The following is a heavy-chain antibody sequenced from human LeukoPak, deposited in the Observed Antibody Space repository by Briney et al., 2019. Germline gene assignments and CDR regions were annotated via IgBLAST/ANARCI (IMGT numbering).Heavy chain of an antibody. V-gene: IGHV3-20*04. Sequence: GGSLRLSCAASGFTLDDYGMSWVRQAPGKGLEWVSGIKWNGGSTGYADSVKGRFTISRDNAKNSLYLQMNSLRAEDTALYYCARNSGAGYYFYMDVWGKGTAVTVSS. CDR2: IKWNGGST. D-gene: IGHD3-10*01. CDR3: ARNSGAGYYFYMDV. J-gene: IGHJ6*03. CDR1: GFTLDDYG.